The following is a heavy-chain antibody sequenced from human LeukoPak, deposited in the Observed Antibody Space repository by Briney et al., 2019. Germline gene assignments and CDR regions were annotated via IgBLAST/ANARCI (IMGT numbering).Heavy chain of an antibody. V-gene: IGHV4-30-4*08. CDR1: GGSISSGDYY. CDR2: IYYSGST. CDR3: ARLRYFDPYNWFDP. D-gene: IGHD3-9*01. J-gene: IGHJ5*02. Sequence: PSETLSLTCTVSGGSISSGDYYWSWIRQPPGKGLEWIGYIYYSGSTYYNPSLKSRVTISVDTSKNQFSLKLSSVTAADTAVYYCARLRYFDPYNWFDPWGQGTLVTVSS.